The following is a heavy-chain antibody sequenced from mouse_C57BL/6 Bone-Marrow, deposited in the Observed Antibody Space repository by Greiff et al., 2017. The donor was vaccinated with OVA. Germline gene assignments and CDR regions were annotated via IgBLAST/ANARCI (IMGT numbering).Heavy chain of an antibody. V-gene: IGHV10-3*01. Sequence: EVQLQQSGGGLVQPKGSLKLSCAASGFTFNTYAMHWVRQAPGKGLEWVARIRSKSSNYATYYADSVKDRFTISRDDSQSMLYLQMHNLKTEDTAMYYCVGETAQATWFAYWGQGTLVTVSA. CDR3: VGETAQATWFAY. CDR2: IRSKSSNYAT. J-gene: IGHJ3*01. CDR1: GFTFNTYA. D-gene: IGHD3-2*02.